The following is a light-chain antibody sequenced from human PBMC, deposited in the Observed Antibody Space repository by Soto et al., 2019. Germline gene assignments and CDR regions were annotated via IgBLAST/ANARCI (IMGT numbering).Light chain of an antibody. V-gene: IGKV3-20*01. Sequence: EIVLTQSPGTLSLSPRERATLSCRASQSVSSRNLAWYQQKPGQAPRLLIYGASSRATGIPDRFSGSGSVTDVTLTINRLEPEDFAVYYCQQYSDLPYTFGQGTKPEVK. CDR3: QQYSDLPYT. CDR2: GAS. J-gene: IGKJ2*01. CDR1: QSVSSRN.